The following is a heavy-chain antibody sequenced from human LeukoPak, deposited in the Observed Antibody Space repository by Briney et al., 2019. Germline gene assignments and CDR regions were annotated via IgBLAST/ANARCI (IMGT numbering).Heavy chain of an antibody. CDR1: GHTFTGYY. Sequence: ASVKVSCKASGHTFTGYYMHWVRQAPGQGLEWMGWINPNSGGTNYAQKFQGRVTMTRDTSISTAYMELSRLRSDDTAVYYCARDLPPYYYDSSGYYSPLDYWGQGTLATVSS. CDR3: ARDLPPYYYDSSGYYSPLDY. V-gene: IGHV1-2*02. D-gene: IGHD3-22*01. CDR2: INPNSGGT. J-gene: IGHJ4*02.